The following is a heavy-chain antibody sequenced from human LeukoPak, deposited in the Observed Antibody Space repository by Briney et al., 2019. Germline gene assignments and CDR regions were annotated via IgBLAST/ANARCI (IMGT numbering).Heavy chain of an antibody. J-gene: IGHJ3*02. CDR2: IYTSGST. CDR1: GGSLSSYY. Sequence: PSETLSLTCTVSGGSLSSYYWTWIRQPAGKGLEWIGRIYTSGSTDYNPSLKSRVTMSIDTSKNQFSLKLSSVTSADTAVYYCARAGRMAEPGTFDIWGQGTMVTVSS. CDR3: ARAGRMAEPGTFDI. V-gene: IGHV4-4*07. D-gene: IGHD6-19*01.